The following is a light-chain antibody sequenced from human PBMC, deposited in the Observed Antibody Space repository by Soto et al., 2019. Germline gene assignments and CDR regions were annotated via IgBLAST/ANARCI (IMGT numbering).Light chain of an antibody. J-gene: IGLJ1*01. Sequence: VRTQRPSMSAAPGQKISISCSGSSSNIGNYYVSWYHQLPGTAPKLLIYDNTKRPSGIPDRFSGSKSGTSATLAITGLQTGDEGHYSCGAWDSSLNVSLFGGGTKVTVL. CDR2: DNT. CDR3: GAWDSSLNVSL. CDR1: SSNIGNYY. V-gene: IGLV1-51*01.